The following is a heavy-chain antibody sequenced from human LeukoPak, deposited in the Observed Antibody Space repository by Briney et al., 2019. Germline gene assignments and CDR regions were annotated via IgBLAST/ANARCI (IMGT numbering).Heavy chain of an antibody. Sequence: GGSLRLSCAASGFIFSNCWMNWVRQAPGKGLEWVANINQDGSETYYVDSVKGRFTISRDNAKKSLYLQMNSLRAEDTAVYYCARGVWFGQSLGSGADYWGQGTLVTVSS. CDR2: INQDGSET. CDR3: ARGVWFGQSLGSGADY. D-gene: IGHD3-10*01. CDR1: GFIFSNCW. J-gene: IGHJ4*02. V-gene: IGHV3-7*01.